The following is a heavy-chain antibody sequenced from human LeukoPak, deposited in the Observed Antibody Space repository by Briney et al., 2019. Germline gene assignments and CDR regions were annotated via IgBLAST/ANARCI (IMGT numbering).Heavy chain of an antibody. CDR1: GFTFSSYA. J-gene: IGHJ4*02. V-gene: IGHV3-23*01. CDR3: ATFPTTAMGTPFDY. D-gene: IGHD5-18*01. CDR2: ISGSGGST. Sequence: GGSLRLSCAASGFTFSSYAMGWVRQAPGKGLEWVSAISGSGGSTYYADSVKGRFTISRDNSKNTLYLQMNSLRAEDTAVYYCATFPTTAMGTPFDYWGQGTLVTVSS.